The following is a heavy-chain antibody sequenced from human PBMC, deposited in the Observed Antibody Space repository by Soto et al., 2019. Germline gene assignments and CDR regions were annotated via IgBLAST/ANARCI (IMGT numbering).Heavy chain of an antibody. Sequence: QITLKESGPTLVKPTQTLTLTCTFSGFSLSTSGVGVGWIRQPPGKALEWLALIYWDDDKRYSPSLKSRLTITKDTXXNXVAXTMTNMDPVDTATYYCAHSLDIVATTYYYYYGMDVWGQGTTVTVSS. V-gene: IGHV2-5*02. CDR3: AHSLDIVATTYYYYYGMDV. D-gene: IGHD5-12*01. CDR2: IYWDDDK. J-gene: IGHJ6*02. CDR1: GFSLSTSGVG.